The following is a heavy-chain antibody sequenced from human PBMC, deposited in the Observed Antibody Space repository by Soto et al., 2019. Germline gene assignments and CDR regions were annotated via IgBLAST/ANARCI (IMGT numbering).Heavy chain of an antibody. CDR1: RSTLRSYA. CDR2: IIPIFGTA. J-gene: IGHJ4*02. D-gene: IGHD5-18*01. V-gene: IGHV1-69*12. CDR3: ARADPGTAMVRQRPGY. Sequence: QVQLVQSGAEVKKPGSSVKVSCKASRSTLRSYAISWVRQAPGPGLEWLEGIIPIFGTANYAQTFQGRVRITADESTSTAYMELSSLGSVDTAVSYCARADPGTAMVRQRPGYWGQGTLVTVSS.